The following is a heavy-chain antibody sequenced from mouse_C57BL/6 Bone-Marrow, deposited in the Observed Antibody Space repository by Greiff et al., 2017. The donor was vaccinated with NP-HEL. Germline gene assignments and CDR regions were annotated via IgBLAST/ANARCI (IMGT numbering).Heavy chain of an antibody. D-gene: IGHD2-5*01. J-gene: IGHJ3*01. Sequence: EVKLMESGAELVKPGASVKLSCTASGFNIKDYYMHWVKQRTEQGLEWIGRIDPEDGETKYVPKFQGKATITADTSSNTAYLQLSSLTSEDTAVYYCARDYSNWGFAYWGQGTLVTVSA. CDR3: ARDYSNWGFAY. CDR1: GFNIKDYY. CDR2: IDPEDGET. V-gene: IGHV14-2*01.